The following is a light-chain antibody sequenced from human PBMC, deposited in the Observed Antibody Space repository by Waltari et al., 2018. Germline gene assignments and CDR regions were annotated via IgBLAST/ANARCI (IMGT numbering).Light chain of an antibody. CDR1: SGDVGSY. Sequence: QSALTQPPSASGSPGQAVTISCTATSGDVGSYVSWYQQHQGRATKVLIFDVTKRPPGVPHRFSGSGSGNTASLTVSGLQAEDEADYYCSTYAGNDKLVFGGGTKVTVL. CDR3: STYAGNDKLV. V-gene: IGLV2-8*01. J-gene: IGLJ3*02. CDR2: DVT.